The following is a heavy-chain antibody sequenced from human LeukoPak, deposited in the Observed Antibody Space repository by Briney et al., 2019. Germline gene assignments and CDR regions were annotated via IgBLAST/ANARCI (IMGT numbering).Heavy chain of an antibody. D-gene: IGHD5-18*01. CDR2: ISSSSSYI. J-gene: IGHJ4*02. Sequence: GGSLRLSCAASGFTFSSNSMNWVRQAPGTGLEWVSSISSSSSYIYYADSVKGRFTISRDNAKNSLYLQMNGLRAEDTAVYYCARKVIYSYGSFHYWGQGTLVTVSS. CDR1: GFTFSSNS. V-gene: IGHV3-21*01. CDR3: ARKVIYSYGSFHY.